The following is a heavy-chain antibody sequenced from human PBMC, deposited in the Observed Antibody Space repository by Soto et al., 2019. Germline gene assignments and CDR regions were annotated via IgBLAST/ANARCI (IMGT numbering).Heavy chain of an antibody. J-gene: IGHJ4*02. CDR3: ARITYYDFWSGYSIIDY. CDR2: IYYSGST. V-gene: IGHV4-59*08. Sequence: SETLSLTCTVSGGSISSYYWSWIRQPPGKGLEWIGYIYYSGSTNYNPSLKSRVTISVDTSKNQFSLKLSSVTAADTAVYYCARITYYDFWSGYSIIDYWGQGTLVTVSS. CDR1: GGSISSYY. D-gene: IGHD3-3*01.